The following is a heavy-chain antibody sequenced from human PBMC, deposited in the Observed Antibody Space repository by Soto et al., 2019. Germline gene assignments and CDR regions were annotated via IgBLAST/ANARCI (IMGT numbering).Heavy chain of an antibody. D-gene: IGHD6-19*01. CDR2: IEQDGSDK. CDR1: GFTFSSHW. Sequence: EVQLVESGGGLVQPGGSLRLSCAASGFTFSSHWMGWVRQAPGKGLEWVANIEQDGSDKYYVDSVKGRFTISRDNAKNSLYLQMNNLRAEDEAVYYCASSAHSSIFDYWGQGTLATVSS. J-gene: IGHJ4*02. CDR3: ASSAHSSIFDY. V-gene: IGHV3-7*01.